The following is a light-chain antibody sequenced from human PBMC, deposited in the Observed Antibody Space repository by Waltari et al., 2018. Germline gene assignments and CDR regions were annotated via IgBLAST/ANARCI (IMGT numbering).Light chain of an antibody. Sequence: DIQMTQSPSSLSASVEDRLTITCRSSQSISSNLNWYQQKPGKAPKLLIYGASTLQSGVPSRFSGRGSGTDFTLTISSLQPADFATYFCQQTYSTFHTFGQGTKVDIK. CDR3: QQTYSTFHT. V-gene: IGKV1-39*01. CDR2: GAS. CDR1: QSISSN. J-gene: IGKJ2*01.